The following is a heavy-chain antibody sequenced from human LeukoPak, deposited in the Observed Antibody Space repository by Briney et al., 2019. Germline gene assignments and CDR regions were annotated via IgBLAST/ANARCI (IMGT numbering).Heavy chain of an antibody. Sequence: ASVEVSCKASGYTFTGYYMHWVRQAPGPGLEWMGWINTNRGGTNYSQKFQVRVTMTRDTSISTAYMELSRLRSDDTAVYYCARDGWFGELKYCFDYWGQGTLVTVSS. J-gene: IGHJ4*02. CDR1: GYTFTGYY. D-gene: IGHD3-10*01. CDR2: INTNRGGT. CDR3: ARDGWFGELKYCFDY. V-gene: IGHV1-2*02.